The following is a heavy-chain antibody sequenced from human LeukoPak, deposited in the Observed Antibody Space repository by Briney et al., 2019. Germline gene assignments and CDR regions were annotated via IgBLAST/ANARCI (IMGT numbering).Heavy chain of an antibody. J-gene: IGHJ4*02. V-gene: IGHV3-30-3*01. D-gene: IGHD2-15*01. CDR2: ISYDGSNK. CDR3: ARDVVDPTSYYFDY. Sequence: GGSPRLSCAASGFTFSSYAMHWVRQAPGKGLEWVAVISYDGSNKYYADSVKGRFTISRDNSKNTLYLQMNSLRAEDTAVYYCARDVVDPTSYYFDYWGQGTLVTVSS. CDR1: GFTFSSYA.